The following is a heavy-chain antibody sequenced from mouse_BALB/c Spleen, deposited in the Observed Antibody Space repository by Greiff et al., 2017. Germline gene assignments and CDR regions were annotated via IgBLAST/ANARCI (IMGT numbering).Heavy chain of an antibody. J-gene: IGHJ4*01. V-gene: IGHV5-17*02. CDR2: ISSGSSTI. D-gene: IGHD1-2*01. CDR3: ARSTTAWGYAMDY. CDR1: GFTFSSFG. Sequence: EVMLVESGGGLVQPGGSRKLSCAASGFTFSSFGMHWVRQAPEKGLEWVAYISSGSSTIYYADTVKGRFTISRDNPKNTLFLQMTSLRSEDTAMYYCARSTTAWGYAMDYWGQGTSVTVSS.